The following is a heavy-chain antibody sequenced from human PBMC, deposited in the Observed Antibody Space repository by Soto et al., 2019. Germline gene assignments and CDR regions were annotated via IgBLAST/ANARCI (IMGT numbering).Heavy chain of an antibody. CDR1: GFTFSSFG. J-gene: IGHJ6*02. Sequence: QVQVVESGGGVVQPGRSLRLSCAASGFTFSSFGMHWVRQAPGKGLEWVSLIWYDGSKKSYGDYVKGRFTISRDNSRKSGYLQMKSLRADDTAVYYCARDASYYSLWSGYYPSRNGMDVWGQGTTVTVSS. CDR3: ARDASYYSLWSGYYPSRNGMDV. D-gene: IGHD3-3*01. CDR2: IWYDGSKK. V-gene: IGHV3-33*01.